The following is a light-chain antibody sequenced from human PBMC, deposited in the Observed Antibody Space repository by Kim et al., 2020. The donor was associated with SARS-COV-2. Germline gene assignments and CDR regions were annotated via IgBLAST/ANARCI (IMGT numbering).Light chain of an antibody. Sequence: APGKTARITCGGNNIGSKSVHWYRQKPGQAPVLVIYYDSDRPSGIPERFSGSNSGNTATLTISRVEAGDEADYYCQVWDNSSDHVVFGGGTQLTVL. CDR1: NIGSKS. V-gene: IGLV3-21*04. J-gene: IGLJ2*01. CDR3: QVWDNSSDHVV. CDR2: YDS.